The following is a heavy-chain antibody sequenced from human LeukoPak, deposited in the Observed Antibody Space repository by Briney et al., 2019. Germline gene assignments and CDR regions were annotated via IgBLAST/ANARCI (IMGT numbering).Heavy chain of an antibody. Sequence: KASETLSLTCAVYGESFSGYYWSWIRQSPGKGLEWIGEINHSGSTNYNPSLKSRVTISVDTSKNQFSLKLSSVTAADTAVYYCARSGSGSSRYYFDYWGQGTLVTVSS. CDR3: ARSGSGSSRYYFDY. CDR2: INHSGST. D-gene: IGHD3-22*01. V-gene: IGHV4-34*01. CDR1: GESFSGYY. J-gene: IGHJ4*02.